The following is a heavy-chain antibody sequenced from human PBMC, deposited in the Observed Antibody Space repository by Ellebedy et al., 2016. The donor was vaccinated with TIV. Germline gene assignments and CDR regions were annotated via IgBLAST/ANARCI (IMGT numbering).Heavy chain of an antibody. D-gene: IGHD5-18*01. CDR2: IIPIFGTP. V-gene: IGHV1-69*06. CDR1: GGTFSSYS. CDR3: ARERDASMASYYYYGMDV. Sequence: AASVKVSCKASGGTFSSYSMIWVRQAPGQGLEWMGGIIPIFGTPDYAQSFQGRVTITADTSTSTAYMELSSLRSEDTAVYYCARERDASMASYYYYGMDVWGQGTTVTVSS. J-gene: IGHJ6*02.